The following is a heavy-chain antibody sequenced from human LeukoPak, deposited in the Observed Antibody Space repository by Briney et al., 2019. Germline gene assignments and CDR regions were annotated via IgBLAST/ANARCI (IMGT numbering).Heavy chain of an antibody. D-gene: IGHD1-26*01. CDR3: ARVGATQVYYYYMDV. CDR1: GYTFTGYY. Sequence: ASVKVCCKASGYTFTGYYMHWVRQAPGQGLGWMGWINPNSGDTNYAQKFQGRVTMTRDSSISTAYMEPSRLRSDDTAVYYCARVGATQVYYYYMDVWGKGTTVTVSS. J-gene: IGHJ6*03. CDR2: INPNSGDT. V-gene: IGHV1-2*02.